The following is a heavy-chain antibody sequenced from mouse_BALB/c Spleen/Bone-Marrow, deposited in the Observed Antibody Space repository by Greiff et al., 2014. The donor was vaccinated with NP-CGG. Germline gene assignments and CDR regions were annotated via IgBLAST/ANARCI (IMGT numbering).Heavy chain of an antibody. CDR1: GFTFSNYY. V-gene: IGHV5-6-2*01. CDR2: INSNGDNT. J-gene: IGHJ3*01. Sequence: DVKLVESGGGLVKLGGSLKLSCAASGFTFSNYYMSWVRQTPEKRLELVAAINSNGDNTYYQDTVKGRFTISRDNAKNTLYLQMSSLKSEDTALYYCARQGRDYPFAYWGQGTLVTVSA. CDR3: ARQGRDYPFAY. D-gene: IGHD2-4*01.